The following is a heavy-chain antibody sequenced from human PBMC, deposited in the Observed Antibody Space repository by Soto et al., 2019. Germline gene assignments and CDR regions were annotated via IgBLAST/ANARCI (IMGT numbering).Heavy chain of an antibody. J-gene: IGHJ4*02. CDR1: GFTFSSYA. CDR2: ISYDGSNK. D-gene: IGHD5-12*01. CDR3: ARDSGNERGFDY. V-gene: IGHV3-30-3*01. Sequence: GGSLRLSCAASGFTFSSYAMHWVRQAPGKGLEWVAVISYDGSNKYYADSVKGRFTISRDNSKNSVTAADTAVYYCARDSGNERGFDYWGQGTLVTVSS.